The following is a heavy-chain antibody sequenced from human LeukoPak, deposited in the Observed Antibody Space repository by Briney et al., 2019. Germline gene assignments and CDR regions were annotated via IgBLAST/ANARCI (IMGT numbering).Heavy chain of an antibody. CDR3: ARPGYYGDYAFDY. Sequence: PSETLSLTCTVSGDSISSSSYFWGWICQPPGKGLEWIGSISYSGNTYYNPSLKSRVTISVDTSKNQFSLNLNSVTAADTAVYYCARPGYYGDYAFDYWGQGTLVTVSS. J-gene: IGHJ4*02. D-gene: IGHD4-17*01. V-gene: IGHV4-39*01. CDR2: ISYSGNT. CDR1: GDSISSSSYF.